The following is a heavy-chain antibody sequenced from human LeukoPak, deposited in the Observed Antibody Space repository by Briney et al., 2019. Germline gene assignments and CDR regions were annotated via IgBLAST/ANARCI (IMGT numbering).Heavy chain of an antibody. J-gene: IGHJ5*02. CDR3: AKGPSSSWSNWFDP. CDR1: GFTFSSYA. Sequence: GESLRLSCAASGFTFSSYAMSWVRQAPGKGLEWVAVISYDGSNKYYADSVKGRFTISRDNSKNTLYLQMNSLRAEDTAVYYCAKGPSSSWSNWFDPWGQGTLVTVSS. CDR2: ISYDGSNK. V-gene: IGHV3-30*18. D-gene: IGHD6-13*01.